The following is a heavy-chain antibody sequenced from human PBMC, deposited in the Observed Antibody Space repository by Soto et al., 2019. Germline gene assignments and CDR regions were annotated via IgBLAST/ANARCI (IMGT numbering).Heavy chain of an antibody. Sequence: QVQLVQSGAEVKKPGSSVKVSCKASGGTLSNYAFTWVRQAPGQGLEWMGGIIPIFNTANYAQKFQGRVTTTADESTRTAYMEVNSLRSEDTAVYYCARVRPTDYVGNYNHGMDVWGQGTTVTVSS. CDR1: GGTLSNYA. J-gene: IGHJ6*02. D-gene: IGHD4-17*01. V-gene: IGHV1-69*01. CDR2: IIPIFNTA. CDR3: ARVRPTDYVGNYNHGMDV.